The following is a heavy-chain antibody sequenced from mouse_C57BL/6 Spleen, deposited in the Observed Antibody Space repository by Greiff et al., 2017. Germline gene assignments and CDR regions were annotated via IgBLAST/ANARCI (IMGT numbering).Heavy chain of an antibody. CDR2: INPSSGYT. D-gene: IGHD2-5*01. Sequence: QVQLQQSGAELARPGASVKMSCKASGYTFTSYTMHWVKQRPGQGLEWIGYINPSSGYTKYKQKFKDKATFTADKSSSTAYMQLSSLTSEDSAVYYCARWGPIVARAMDYWGQGTSLTVSS. CDR1: GYTFTSYT. J-gene: IGHJ4*01. CDR3: ARWGPIVARAMDY. V-gene: IGHV1-4*01.